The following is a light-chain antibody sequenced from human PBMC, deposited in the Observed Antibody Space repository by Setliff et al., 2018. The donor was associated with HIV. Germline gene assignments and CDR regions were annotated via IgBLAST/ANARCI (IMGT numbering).Light chain of an antibody. J-gene: IGKJ1*01. V-gene: IGKV3-20*01. CDR3: QEYEGSRRT. Sequence: EIVLTQSPDALSLSPGERASLSCRASQTLSRKKLAWYQQRPGQPPRLLIYDASSRATDVPDRFSGSGSGTEFTLTISKLESEDLAIYYCQEYEGSRRTFGQGTKV. CDR1: QTLSRKK. CDR2: DAS.